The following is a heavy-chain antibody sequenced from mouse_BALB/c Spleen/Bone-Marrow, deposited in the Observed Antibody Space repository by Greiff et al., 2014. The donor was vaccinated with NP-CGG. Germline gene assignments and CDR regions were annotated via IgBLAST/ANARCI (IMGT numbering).Heavy chain of an antibody. CDR1: GFTFSRYG. Sequence: EVKLVESGGDLVKPGGSLKLSCAASGFTFSRYGMSWVRQTPEKRLEWVANISFGGNYTYYPDSVKGRFTISRDNAKNTLYLQMSSLKSEDTAMYYCARQYGNLGVMDYWGQGTSVTVSS. V-gene: IGHV5-6*02. J-gene: IGHJ4*01. CDR2: ISFGGNYT. D-gene: IGHD2-1*01. CDR3: ARQYGNLGVMDY.